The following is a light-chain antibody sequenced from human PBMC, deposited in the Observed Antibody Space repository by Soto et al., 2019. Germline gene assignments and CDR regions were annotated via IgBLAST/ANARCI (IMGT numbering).Light chain of an antibody. CDR3: QQRYNWPLT. J-gene: IGKJ4*01. V-gene: IGKV3-11*01. CDR2: GAS. Sequence: EIVLTQSPATLSLSPGERATLSCRASQGVSRSLAWYQQKPGQAPRLLIYGASNGATGIPARFSGTGSGTDFTLTISSLEPEDFAVYYCQQRYNWPLTFGGGTKVEIK. CDR1: QGVSRS.